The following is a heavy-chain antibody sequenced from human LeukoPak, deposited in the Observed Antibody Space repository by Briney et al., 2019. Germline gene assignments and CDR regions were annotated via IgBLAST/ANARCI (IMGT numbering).Heavy chain of an antibody. CDR3: ARGLRYFDWFLQDAFDI. J-gene: IGHJ3*02. D-gene: IGHD3-9*01. CDR2: ISAYNGNT. Sequence: ASVKVSCKASVYTFTSYGISWVRQAPGQGREWMGWISAYNGNTNYAQKLQGRVTMTTDTATNTAYMELRSWGCDETAGYYCARGLRYFDWFLQDAFDIWGQGTMVTVSX. V-gene: IGHV1-18*01. CDR1: VYTFTSYG.